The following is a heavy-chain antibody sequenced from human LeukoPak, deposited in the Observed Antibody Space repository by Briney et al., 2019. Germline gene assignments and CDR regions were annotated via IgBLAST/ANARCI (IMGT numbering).Heavy chain of an antibody. J-gene: IGHJ3*02. CDR2: INHSGST. D-gene: IGHD3-9*01. CDR1: GGSFSGYY. CDR3: ASGYFDWLYAFDI. Sequence: SETLSLTCAVYGGSFSGYYWSWICQPPGKGLEWIGEINHSGSTNYNPSLKSRVTIPADTSKNQFSLKLSSVTAADTAVYYCASGYFDWLYAFDIWGQGTMVTVSS. V-gene: IGHV4-34*01.